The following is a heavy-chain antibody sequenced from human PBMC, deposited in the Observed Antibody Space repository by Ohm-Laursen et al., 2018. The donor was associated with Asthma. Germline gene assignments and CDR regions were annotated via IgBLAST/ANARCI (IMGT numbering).Heavy chain of an antibody. D-gene: IGHD1-20*01. CDR1: GFTFSDYY. J-gene: IGHJ4*02. CDR3: ASLYNWNDFDY. CDR2: ISSSGSTI. Sequence: GSLRLSCAASGFTFSDYYMSWIRQAPGKGLEWVSYISSSGSTIYYADSVKGRFSISRDNAKNSLYLQMNSLRAEDTAVYYCASLYNWNDFDYWGQGTLVTVSS. V-gene: IGHV3-11*01.